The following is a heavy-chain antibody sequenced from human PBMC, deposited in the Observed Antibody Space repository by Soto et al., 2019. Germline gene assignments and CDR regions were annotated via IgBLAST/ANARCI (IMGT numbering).Heavy chain of an antibody. CDR3: AASPPSTDNNGWNPVDN. V-gene: IGHV1-46*03. CDR2: NIASGGTT. Sequence: QVQLVQSGAEVKAHGASVTISCTASGYSFTNYYFFWLRQAPGQGFEWMAMNIASGGTTTYAQNSQGRVTMTRDTSTSTVYLELRSLTSEDTAVYCCAASPPSTDNNGWNPVDNWGQGTLVTVAS. J-gene: IGHJ4*02. D-gene: IGHD1-1*01. CDR1: GYSFTNYY.